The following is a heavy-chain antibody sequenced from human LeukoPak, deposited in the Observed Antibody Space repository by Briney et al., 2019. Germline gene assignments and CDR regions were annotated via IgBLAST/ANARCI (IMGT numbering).Heavy chain of an antibody. J-gene: IGHJ6*03. V-gene: IGHV1-69*05. CDR1: GGTFSSYA. D-gene: IGHD6-13*01. CDR2: IIPVFGTA. Sequence: SVKVSCKASGGTFSSYALTWVRQAPGQGLEWMGGIIPVFGTANYAQKLQGRVTMTTDTSTSTAYMELRSLRSDDTAVYYCARDRWVGQQQLSPYYYYYMDVWGKGTTVTISS. CDR3: ARDRWVGQQQLSPYYYYYMDV.